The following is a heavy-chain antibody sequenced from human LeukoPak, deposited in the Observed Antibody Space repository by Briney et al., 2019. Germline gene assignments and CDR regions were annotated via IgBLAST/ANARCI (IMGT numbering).Heavy chain of an antibody. D-gene: IGHD3-16*01. J-gene: IGHJ4*02. CDR2: ISYDGSNK. CDR3: ARDGSFVSLSFGDC. CDR1: GFTFSSYA. V-gene: IGHV3-30*04. Sequence: GGSLRLSCAASGFTFSSYAMHWVRQAPGKGLEWVAVISYDGSNKYYADSVKGRFTISRDNSKNTLYLQMNSLRAEDTAVYYCARDGSFVSLSFGDCWGQGTLVTVSS.